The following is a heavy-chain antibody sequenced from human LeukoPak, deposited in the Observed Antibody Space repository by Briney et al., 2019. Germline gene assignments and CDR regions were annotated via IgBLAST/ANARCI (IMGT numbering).Heavy chain of an antibody. CDR3: ARSSWPYWYFGL. Sequence: SETLSLTCAVYGGSFSGYYWSWIRQPPGKGLEWIGEINHSGSTNYNPSLKSRVTISVDTSKNQFSLKLSSVTAADTAVYYCARSSWPYWYFGLWGRGTLVTVSS. CDR2: INHSGST. CDR1: GGSFSGYY. J-gene: IGHJ2*01. D-gene: IGHD2-2*01. V-gene: IGHV4-34*01.